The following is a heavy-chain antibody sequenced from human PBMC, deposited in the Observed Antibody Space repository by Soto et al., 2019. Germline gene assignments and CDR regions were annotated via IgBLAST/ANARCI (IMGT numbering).Heavy chain of an antibody. D-gene: IGHD3-16*01. V-gene: IGHV4-30-2*01. CDR2: ISHSGST. Sequence: QLQLQESGSGLVKPSQTLSLTCAVSGGSISSGNSYSWSWIRQPPGKGLEWIGSISHSGSTSYNPSLKGRDTMSVDKSKNQFSLNLSSVTAADMAVYYCARAVAPYLGTWFDPWGQGTLVIVSS. J-gene: IGHJ5*02. CDR1: GGSISSGNSYS. CDR3: ARAVAPYLGTWFDP.